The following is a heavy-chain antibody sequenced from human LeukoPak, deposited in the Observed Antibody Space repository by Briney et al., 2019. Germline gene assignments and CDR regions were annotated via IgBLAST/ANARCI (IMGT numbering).Heavy chain of an antibody. CDR3: AKDQLARERYGGEEPDY. J-gene: IGHJ4*02. CDR1: GFTFSNYG. Sequence: GGSLRLSCAASGFTFSNYGMHWVRQAPGKGLEWVAIIYYDGSNKNSADSVKGRFTISRDNSKNTLFLQMNSLRPEDTAVYYCAKDQLARERYGGEEPDYWGQGTLVTVSS. V-gene: IGHV3-30*18. CDR2: IYYDGSNK. D-gene: IGHD1-1*01.